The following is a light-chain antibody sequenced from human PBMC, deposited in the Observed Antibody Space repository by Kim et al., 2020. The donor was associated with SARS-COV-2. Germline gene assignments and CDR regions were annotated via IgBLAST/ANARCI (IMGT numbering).Light chain of an antibody. CDR1: QSVGSDY. CDR2: GAS. Sequence: LSPGERATLSCRASQSVGSDYLAWYQQKRGQAPSLLIYGASTRATGIPDRFSGSGSGTDFTLTISRLEPEDFAVYYCQQYGNSPWTFGQGTKVDIK. J-gene: IGKJ1*01. V-gene: IGKV3-20*01. CDR3: QQYGNSPWT.